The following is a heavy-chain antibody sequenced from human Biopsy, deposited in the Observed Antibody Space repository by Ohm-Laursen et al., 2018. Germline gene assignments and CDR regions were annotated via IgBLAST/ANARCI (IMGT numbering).Heavy chain of an antibody. Sequence: TLSLTCTVSGGSISGSSWSWIRQAPGRGLEWVGYISYSGSTSNNPSLKSRINISVDTSKNQISQKVTSVTAADTAVYYCAKHGSGWTGDDALHIWGQGTMVTVSS. J-gene: IGHJ3*02. D-gene: IGHD6-19*01. CDR3: AKHGSGWTGDDALHI. CDR1: GGSISGSS. CDR2: ISYSGST. V-gene: IGHV4-59*08.